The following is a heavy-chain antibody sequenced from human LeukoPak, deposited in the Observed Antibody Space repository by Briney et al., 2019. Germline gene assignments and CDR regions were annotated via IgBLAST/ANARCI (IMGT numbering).Heavy chain of an antibody. V-gene: IGHV4-34*01. CDR2: INHSGST. CDR1: GGSFSGYY. D-gene: IGHD6-13*01. CDR3: ARGKHSSSGALDP. J-gene: IGHJ5*02. Sequence: PSETLSLTCAVYGGSFSGYYWSWIRQPPGKGLEWIGEINHSGSTNYNPSLKSRVTISVDTSKNQFSLKLSSVTAADTAVYYCARGKHSSSGALDPWGQGTLVTVSS.